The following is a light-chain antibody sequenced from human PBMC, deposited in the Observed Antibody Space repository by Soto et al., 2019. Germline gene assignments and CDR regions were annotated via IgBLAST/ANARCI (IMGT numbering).Light chain of an antibody. V-gene: IGKV3-20*01. CDR3: QQYDNSPTWT. CDR1: QSVSSSS. Sequence: EIVLTQSPGTLSLSPGERATLSCRASQSVSSSSLAWYQQKPGQAPRLLIYGASSRATGIPDRFSGSGSGTDFTLTISRLEPEDFAVYYCQQYDNSPTWTFGQGNKVEIK. J-gene: IGKJ1*01. CDR2: GAS.